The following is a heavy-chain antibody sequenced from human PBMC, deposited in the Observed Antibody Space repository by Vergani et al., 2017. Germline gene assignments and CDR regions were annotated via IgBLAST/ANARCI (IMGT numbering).Heavy chain of an antibody. CDR2: IDPSDSYT. V-gene: IGHV5-10-1*01. D-gene: IGHD1-26*01. Sequence: EVQLVPSGAEVKTPGESLRISCKGSGYSFTSYWISWVRQMPGKGLEWMGRIDPSDSYTNYSPSFQGHVSISADKSISTAYLQWSSLKASDTAMYYCARIVGAFRVYWGQGTLVTVSS. CDR1: GYSFTSYW. CDR3: ARIVGAFRVY. J-gene: IGHJ4*02.